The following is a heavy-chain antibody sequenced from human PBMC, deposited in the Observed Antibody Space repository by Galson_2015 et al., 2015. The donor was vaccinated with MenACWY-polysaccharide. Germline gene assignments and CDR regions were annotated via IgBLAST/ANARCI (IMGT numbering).Heavy chain of an antibody. J-gene: IGHJ4*02. CDR2: LWYDGSNK. CDR1: GFTFSSYA. D-gene: IGHD3-10*01. Sequence: SLRLSCAASGFTFSSYAMHWVRQAPGKGLEWVAGLWYDGSNKYYTDSVKGRFTISRDNSKNTLYVQMNSLRAEDTAVYYCARGVRGGSYQDYFDYWGQGTLVTVSS. V-gene: IGHV3-33*08. CDR3: ARGVRGGSYQDYFDY.